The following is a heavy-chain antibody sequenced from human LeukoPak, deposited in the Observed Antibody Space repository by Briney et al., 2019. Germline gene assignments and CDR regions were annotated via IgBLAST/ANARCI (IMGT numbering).Heavy chain of an antibody. CDR2: ISYSGTT. CDR1: GDSMTNYH. D-gene: IGHD3-10*01. CDR3: ARSGLVRGVST. J-gene: IGHJ4*02. V-gene: IGHV4-59*01. Sequence: SETLSLTCTVSGDSMTNYHWTWIRQPPGKGLEWIWSISYSGTTNYNPSLKSRVTMSVDKSKSQFSLKLNTVTTADTAFYYCARSGLVRGVSTWGQGTLVTVSS.